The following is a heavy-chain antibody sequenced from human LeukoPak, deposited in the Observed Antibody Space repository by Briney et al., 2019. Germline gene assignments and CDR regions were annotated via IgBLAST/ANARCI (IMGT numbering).Heavy chain of an antibody. CDR2: IKSKTDGGTT. V-gene: IGHV3-15*01. CDR1: GFTFSNAW. D-gene: IGHD3-16*02. CDR3: TALRYWFDP. Sequence: SGGSLRLSCAASGFTFSNAWMSWVRQAPGKGGEWGGRIKSKTDGGTTDYAAPVKGTFTISRDDSKNTLYLQMNSLKTEDTAVYYCTALRYWFDPWGQGTLVTVSS. J-gene: IGHJ5*02.